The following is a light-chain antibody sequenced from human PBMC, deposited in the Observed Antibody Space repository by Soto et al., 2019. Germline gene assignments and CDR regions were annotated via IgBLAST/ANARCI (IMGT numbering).Light chain of an antibody. CDR3: ATWDNSLNGYV. V-gene: IGLV1-44*01. CDR2: SNS. CDR1: SSNIGSNK. J-gene: IGLJ1*01. Sequence: QSVLTQPPSVSGTPAQRVTISCSGSSSNIGSNKVNWYQQLPGTAPKLLIYSNSQRPSGVPDRFSGSKSGTSASLAISGLQSEDEADYYCATWDNSLNGYVFGTGTKLTVL.